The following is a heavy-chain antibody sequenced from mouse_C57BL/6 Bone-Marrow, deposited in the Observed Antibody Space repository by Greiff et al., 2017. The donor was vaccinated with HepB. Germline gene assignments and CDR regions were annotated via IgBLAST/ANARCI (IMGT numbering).Heavy chain of an antibody. D-gene: IGHD1-1*01. Sequence: VQLQQSGAELVRPGASVKLSCTASGFNITDYYMHWVKQRPEQGLEWIGRIDPEDGDTEYAPKFQGKATMTANTSSNTAYLQLSSLTSEDTAVYYCTRPYCYGSRDSPFAYWGQGTLVTVSA. CDR1: GFNITDYY. V-gene: IGHV14-1*01. CDR2: IDPEDGDT. J-gene: IGHJ3*01. CDR3: TRPYCYGSRDSPFAY.